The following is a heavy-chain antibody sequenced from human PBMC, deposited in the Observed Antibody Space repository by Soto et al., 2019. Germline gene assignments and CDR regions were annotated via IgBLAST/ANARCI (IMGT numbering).Heavy chain of an antibody. CDR3: ARGLIVWFGELSRRGGHYYYMDV. D-gene: IGHD3-10*01. Sequence: SETLSLTCAVYGASFSCYQWTWIRQTPGKGLEWIGEINDSGNINYNPSLKSRVTISLDTPKKQISLKLSSVTAADSAVYYCARGLIVWFGELSRRGGHYYYMDVWGKGTTVTVSS. CDR2: INDSGNI. V-gene: IGHV4-34*01. J-gene: IGHJ6*03. CDR1: GASFSCYQ.